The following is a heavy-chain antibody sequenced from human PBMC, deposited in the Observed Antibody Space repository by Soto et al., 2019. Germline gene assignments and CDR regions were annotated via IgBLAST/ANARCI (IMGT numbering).Heavy chain of an antibody. CDR1: GYTLTTHD. CDR2: MNPNSGGT. D-gene: IGHD3-22*01. CDR3: ARGGYYDSTGYAN. Sequence: GASVKVSCKASGYTLTTHDINWVRQATGQGLEWMGWMNPNSGGTGYAQKLQGRVTMTRNTSISTAYMELSSLRSEDTAVYYCARGGYYDSTGYANWGQGTLVTVSS. V-gene: IGHV1-8*01. J-gene: IGHJ4*02.